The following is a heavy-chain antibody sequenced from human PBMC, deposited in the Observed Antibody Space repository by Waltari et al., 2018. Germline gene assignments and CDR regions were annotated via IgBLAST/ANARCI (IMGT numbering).Heavy chain of an antibody. CDR1: GFTFSSYA. Sequence: VQLLESGGGLVQPGGSLRLSCAASGFTFSSYAMSWVRQAPGKGLEWVGFIRYDGSNKYYADSVKGRFTISRDNSKNTLYLQMNSLRAEDTAVYYCAKEIGEDGNYWGQGTLVTVSS. V-gene: IGHV3-30*02. J-gene: IGHJ4*02. CDR3: AKEIGEDGNY. D-gene: IGHD3-10*01. CDR2: IRYDGSNK.